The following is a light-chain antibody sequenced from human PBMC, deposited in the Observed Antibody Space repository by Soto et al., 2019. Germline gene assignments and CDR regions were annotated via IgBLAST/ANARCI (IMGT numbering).Light chain of an antibody. CDR1: QSISSY. V-gene: IGKV1-39*01. Sequence: DIQMTQSPSSLSASVGDRVTITCRASQSISSYLNWYQQKPGKAPSLLIYASSHLQTGVPSRFSGSGSGTDFTLTISSLQPEDFAVYYCQQTYSSPRTFGQGTKVDIK. CDR3: QQTYSSPRT. J-gene: IGKJ1*01. CDR2: ASS.